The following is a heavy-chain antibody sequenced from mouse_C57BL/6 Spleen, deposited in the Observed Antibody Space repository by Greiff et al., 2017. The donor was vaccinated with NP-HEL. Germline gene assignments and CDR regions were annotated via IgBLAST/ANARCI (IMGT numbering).Heavy chain of an antibody. CDR1: GYTFTSYW. J-gene: IGHJ4*01. D-gene: IGHD1-1*02. CDR2: IDPSDSYT. CDR3: ARSDYGAMDY. V-gene: IGHV1-50*01. Sequence: QVQLQQPGAELVKPGASVKLSCKASGYTFTSYWMQWVKQRPGQGLEWIGEIDPSDSYTNYNQKFKGKATCTVDTSSSTAYMQLSSLTSEDSAVYYCARSDYGAMDYWGQGTSVTVSS.